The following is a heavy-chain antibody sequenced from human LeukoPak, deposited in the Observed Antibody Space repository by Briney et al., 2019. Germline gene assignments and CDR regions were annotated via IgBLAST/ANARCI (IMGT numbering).Heavy chain of an antibody. CDR1: GYTFTGYY. V-gene: IGHV1-2*02. D-gene: IGHD3-3*01. CDR2: INPNSGGT. CDR3: ARRFQYDFWSGYYPWYYYGMDV. Sequence: ASVKVSCKASGYTFTGYYMHWVRQAPGQGLEWMGWINPNSGGTNYAQKFQGRVTMTRDTSISTAYMELSRLRSDDTAVYYRARRFQYDFWSGYYPWYYYGMDVWGQGTTVTVSS. J-gene: IGHJ6*02.